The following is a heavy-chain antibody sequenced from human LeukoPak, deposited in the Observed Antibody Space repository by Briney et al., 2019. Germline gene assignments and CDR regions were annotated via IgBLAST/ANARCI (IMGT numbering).Heavy chain of an antibody. J-gene: IGHJ4*02. CDR2: INAGNGNT. Sequence: ASVKVSCKASGYTFTSYAMHWVRQAPGQRLEWMGWINAGNGNTKYSQKFQGRVTMTTDTSTSTAYMELRSLRSDDTAVYYCARGWYSSSWYEDFDYWGQGTLVTVSS. D-gene: IGHD6-13*01. CDR1: GYTFTSYA. CDR3: ARGWYSSSWYEDFDY. V-gene: IGHV1-3*01.